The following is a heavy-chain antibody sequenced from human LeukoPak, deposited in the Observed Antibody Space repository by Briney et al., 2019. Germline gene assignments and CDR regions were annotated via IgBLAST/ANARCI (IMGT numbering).Heavy chain of an antibody. Sequence: SVKVSRKASGGTFSSYAISWVRQDPGQGLEWMGRIIPIFGTANYAQKFQGRVTITTDESTSTAYMELSSLRSEDTAVYYCARGDLHDDYGDYPFDYWGQGTLVTVSS. J-gene: IGHJ4*02. V-gene: IGHV1-69*05. CDR3: ARGDLHDDYGDYPFDY. CDR1: GGTFSSYA. D-gene: IGHD4-17*01. CDR2: IIPIFGTA.